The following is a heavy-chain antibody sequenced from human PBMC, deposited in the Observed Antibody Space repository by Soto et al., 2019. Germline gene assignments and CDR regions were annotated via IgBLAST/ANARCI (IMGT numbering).Heavy chain of an antibody. V-gene: IGHV3-23*01. Sequence: EVQLLESGGGLVQPGGSLRLSCAASGFTFGNYGMNWVRQAPGKGLEWVSGISGGGGSTYYADSVKGRFTLSRDPSENTIFLEMNSLRAEDTAVYYCAKGFIVVATVIRPDDAFDAWGQGTLVTVSS. CDR3: AKGFIVVATVIRPDDAFDA. J-gene: IGHJ5*01. CDR2: ISGGGGST. D-gene: IGHD2-21*02. CDR1: GFTFGNYG.